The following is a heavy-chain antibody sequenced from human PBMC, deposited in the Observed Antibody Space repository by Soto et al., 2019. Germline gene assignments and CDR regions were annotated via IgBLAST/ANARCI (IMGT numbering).Heavy chain of an antibody. V-gene: IGHV5-51*01. CDR3: ARHPVGFYSNYLYYMDV. J-gene: IGHJ6*03. D-gene: IGHD4-4*01. CDR1: GYSFTSYW. CDR2: IYPGDSDT. Sequence: GESLKISCKGSGYSFTSYWIGWVRQMPGKGLEWMGIIYPGDSDTRYSPSFQGQVTISADKSISTAYLQWSSLKASDTAMYYCARHPVGFYSNYLYYMDVWGKGTTVTVSS.